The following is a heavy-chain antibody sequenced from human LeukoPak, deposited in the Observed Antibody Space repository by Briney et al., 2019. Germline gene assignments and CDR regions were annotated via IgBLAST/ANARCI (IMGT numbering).Heavy chain of an antibody. Sequence: PGGSLRLSCAASGFTVSSNYMSWVRQAPGKGLEWVPVIYSGGSTYYADPVKGRFTISRDNSKNTLYLQMNSLRAEDTAVYYCARMGSTGHRGFDPWGQGTLVTVSS. CDR2: IYSGGST. CDR1: GFTVSSNY. D-gene: IGHD3-9*01. CDR3: ARMGSTGHRGFDP. V-gene: IGHV3-53*01. J-gene: IGHJ5*02.